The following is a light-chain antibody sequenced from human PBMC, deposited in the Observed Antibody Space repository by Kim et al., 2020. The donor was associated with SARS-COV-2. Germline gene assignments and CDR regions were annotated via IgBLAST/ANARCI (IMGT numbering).Light chain of an antibody. Sequence: TAVGDRVTITCRASESINNWLAWYQQKPEKAPKLLLYKASNLESGVPSRFSGSGSGTEFTLTITSLQPDDFATYYCQHYNGFPLTFGGGTKVDIK. J-gene: IGKJ4*01. CDR1: ESINNW. V-gene: IGKV1-5*03. CDR2: KAS. CDR3: QHYNGFPLT.